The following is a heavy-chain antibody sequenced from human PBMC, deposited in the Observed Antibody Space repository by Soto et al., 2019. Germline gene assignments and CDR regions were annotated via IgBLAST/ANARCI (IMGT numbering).Heavy chain of an antibody. CDR3: ARSIVVVTAADY. J-gene: IGHJ4*02. D-gene: IGHD2-21*02. CDR1: GYTFTSYA. V-gene: IGHV1-3*01. CDR2: INAGNGNT. Sequence: QVQLVQSGAEVKKPGASVKVSCKASGYTFTSYAMHWVRQAPGQRLEWMGWINAGNGNTKYSQQFQGRVTITRDTSASTADMELSSLRSEDTAVYYCARSIVVVTAADYWGQGTLVTVSS.